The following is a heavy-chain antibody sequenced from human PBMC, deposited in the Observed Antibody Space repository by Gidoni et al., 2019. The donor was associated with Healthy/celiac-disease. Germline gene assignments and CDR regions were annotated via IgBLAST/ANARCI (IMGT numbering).Heavy chain of an antibody. CDR1: GFTFSSYS. CDR2: ISSSSSTI. J-gene: IGHJ6*02. Sequence: EVQLVESGGGLVQPGGSLRLSCAASGFTFSSYSMNWVRQAPGKGLEWVSYISSSSSTIYYADSVKGRFTISRDNAKNSLYLQMNSLRDEDTAVYYCARCPNYCSSTSCYAEYYYYYGMDVWGQGTTVTVSS. D-gene: IGHD2-2*01. V-gene: IGHV3-48*02. CDR3: ARCPNYCSSTSCYAEYYYYYGMDV.